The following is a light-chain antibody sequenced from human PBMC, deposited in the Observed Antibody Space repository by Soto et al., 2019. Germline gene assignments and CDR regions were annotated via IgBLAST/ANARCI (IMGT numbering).Light chain of an antibody. V-gene: IGKV1-27*01. CDR1: QGISSY. J-gene: IGKJ4*01. Sequence: DIQMTQSPSSLSASVGDRVTVTCRASQGISSYLAWYQQKPGKVPKLLIYAVSTLQPGVPSRFSGSGSGTDFTLTISSLQPEDVATYYCQKYDSAPSLTFGGGTKVEIK. CDR2: AVS. CDR3: QKYDSAPSLT.